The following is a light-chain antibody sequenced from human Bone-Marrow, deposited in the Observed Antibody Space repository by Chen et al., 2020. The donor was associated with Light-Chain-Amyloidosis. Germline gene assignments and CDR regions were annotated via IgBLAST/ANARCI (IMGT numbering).Light chain of an antibody. V-gene: IGKV1-9*01. Sequence: DIQLTQSPSFLSASVGDRVTITCRASQGISSYLAWYQQKPGKAPKLVIYAASTLQSGVPSRFSGSGSGTEFTLTISSLRPEDLATYYCQQVDSYPRTFGQGTKVEIK. CDR2: AAS. CDR3: QQVDSYPRT. J-gene: IGKJ1*01. CDR1: QGISSY.